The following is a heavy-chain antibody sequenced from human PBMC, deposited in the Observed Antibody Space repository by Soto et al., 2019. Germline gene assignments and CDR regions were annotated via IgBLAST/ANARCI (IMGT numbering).Heavy chain of an antibody. V-gene: IGHV3-23*01. CDR2: ISGSGGST. CDR3: ATSYGSGSYNY. D-gene: IGHD3-10*01. J-gene: IGHJ4*02. CDR1: GFTFSSYA. Sequence: GGSLRLSCAASGFTFSSYAMSWVRQAPGKGLEWVSAISGSGGSTYYADSVKGRFTISRDNSKNTLYLQTNSLRAEDTAVYYCATSYGSGSYNYWGQGTLVTVSS.